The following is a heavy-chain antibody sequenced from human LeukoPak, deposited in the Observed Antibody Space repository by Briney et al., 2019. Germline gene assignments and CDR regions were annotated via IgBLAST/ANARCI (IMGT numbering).Heavy chain of an antibody. V-gene: IGHV4-38-2*02. CDR3: ARDPRWLTPDCTSTSCYENYFDP. Sequence: SETLSLTCAVSGYSISSGYQWAWIRQPPGKTLEWIGSIYHSGSAHYNPSLKSRVTISVDRSNNQFSLRLSSVTAAGTAVYYCARDPRWLTPDCTSTSCYENYFDPWGQGTLVTVSS. D-gene: IGHD2-2*01. CDR1: GYSISSGYQ. J-gene: IGHJ5*02. CDR2: IYHSGSA.